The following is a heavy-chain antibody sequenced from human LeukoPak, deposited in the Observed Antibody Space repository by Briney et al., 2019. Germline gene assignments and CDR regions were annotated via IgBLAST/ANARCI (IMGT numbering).Heavy chain of an antibody. V-gene: IGHV3-30*02. CDR3: AKEVSSGLWYFDY. J-gene: IGHJ4*02. CDR1: GFTFSSYG. CDR2: IRSDGSNE. D-gene: IGHD4/OR15-4a*01. Sequence: PVGSLRLSRAASGFTFSSYGMHWVRQAPGKGLEWVAFIRSDGSNEYYADPVKGRFTISRDNSKNTLYLQMNSLRPEDTAVYYCAKEVSSGLWYFDYLGWGTLVSVSS.